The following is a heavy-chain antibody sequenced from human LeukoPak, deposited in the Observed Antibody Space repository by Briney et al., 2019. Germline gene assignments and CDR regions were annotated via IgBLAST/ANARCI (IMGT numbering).Heavy chain of an antibody. Sequence: SETLSLTCAVYGGSFSGYYWSWIRQPPGKGLEWIGEINHSGSTNYNPSLKSRVTISVGTSKNQFSLKLSSVTAADTAVYYCARQGPYCSSTSCYWDYYYYYMDVWGKGTTVTVSS. V-gene: IGHV4-34*01. J-gene: IGHJ6*03. CDR1: GGSFSGYY. CDR2: INHSGST. D-gene: IGHD2-2*01. CDR3: ARQGPYCSSTSCYWDYYYYYMDV.